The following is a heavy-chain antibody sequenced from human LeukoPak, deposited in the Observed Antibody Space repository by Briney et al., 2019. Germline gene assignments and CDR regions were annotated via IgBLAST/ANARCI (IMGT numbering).Heavy chain of an antibody. V-gene: IGHV3-21*01. CDR1: GLTLSSCS. J-gene: IGHJ4*02. CDR3: ARFPEGSSTWSIDF. D-gene: IGHD6-13*01. CDR2: ISRSSGYA. Sequence: GGSLRLSCAASGLTLSSCSMNWVRQAPGKGLEWVSSISRSSGYAFYADSMKGRFTVSRDNSKNSLYLQMNTLRAEDTAVYYCARFPEGSSTWSIDFWGQGTLVTVSS.